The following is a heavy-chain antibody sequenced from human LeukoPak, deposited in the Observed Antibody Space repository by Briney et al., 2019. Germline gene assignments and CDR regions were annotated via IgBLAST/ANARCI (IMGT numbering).Heavy chain of an antibody. CDR2: IYTSGST. CDR1: GGSISSYY. J-gene: IGHJ3*02. Sequence: SETLSLTCTVSGGSISSYYWSWIRQPAGKGLEWLGRIYTSGSTNYNPSLKSRVTMSVDTSKNQFSLRLSSVTAADTAVYYCARAPGGIVVRDAFDIWGQGTMVTVSS. D-gene: IGHD2-15*01. CDR3: ARAPGGIVVRDAFDI. V-gene: IGHV4-4*07.